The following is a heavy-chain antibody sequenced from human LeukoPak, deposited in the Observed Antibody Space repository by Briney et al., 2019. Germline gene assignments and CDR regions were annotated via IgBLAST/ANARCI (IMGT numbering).Heavy chain of an antibody. CDR1: GYTFTSYG. J-gene: IGHJ5*02. D-gene: IGHD6-13*01. V-gene: IGHV1-18*01. CDR3: ARDLGLVAAAGYNWFDP. Sequence: ASVKVSCKASGYTFTSYGISWVRQAPGQGLEWMGWISAYNGNTNYAQKLQGRVTMTTDTSTSTAYMELRSLRSDDTAVYYCARDLGLVAAAGYNWFDPWGQGTLVTVSS. CDR2: ISAYNGNT.